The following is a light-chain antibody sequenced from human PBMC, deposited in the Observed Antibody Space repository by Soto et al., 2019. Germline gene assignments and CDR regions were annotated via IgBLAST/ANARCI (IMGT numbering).Light chain of an antibody. CDR3: SSYTSKSSLI. CDR1: MRDVGAYNL. CDR2: EVR. J-gene: IGLJ2*01. V-gene: IGLV2-14*01. Sequence: QSVLTQPASVSGSPGQSITISCAGTMRDVGAYNLVSWYQQHPGRAPQPIIYEVRNRPSGISFRFSGSKSGNTASLTISGLQAEDEADYYCSSYTSKSSLIFGGGTKVTVL.